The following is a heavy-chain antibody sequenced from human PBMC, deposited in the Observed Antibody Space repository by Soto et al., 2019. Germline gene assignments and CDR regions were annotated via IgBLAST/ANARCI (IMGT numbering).Heavy chain of an antibody. D-gene: IGHD2-21*02. V-gene: IGHV4-34*01. CDR3: ARASIVVVTRVKYFQH. Sequence: SETLSLTCAVYGGSFSGYYWSWIRQPPGKGLEWIGEINHSGSTNYNPSLKSRVTISVDTSKNQFSLKLSSVTAADTAVYYCARASIVVVTRVKYFQHWGQGTLVTVSS. CDR1: GGSFSGYY. CDR2: INHSGST. J-gene: IGHJ1*01.